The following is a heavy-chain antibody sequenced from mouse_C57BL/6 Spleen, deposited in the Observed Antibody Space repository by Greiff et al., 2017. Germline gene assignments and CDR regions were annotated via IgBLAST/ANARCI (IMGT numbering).Heavy chain of an antibody. Sequence: EVQLVESGGGLVQPGGSLKLSCAASGFTFSDYYMYWVRQTPEKRLEWVAYISNGGGSTYYPDTVKGRFTISRDNAKNTLYLQMSRLKSEDTAMYYCARHNGVSYLYFDVWGTGTTVTVSS. CDR3: ARHNGVSYLYFDV. CDR2: ISNGGGST. CDR1: GFTFSDYY. V-gene: IGHV5-12*01. J-gene: IGHJ1*03. D-gene: IGHD1-1*01.